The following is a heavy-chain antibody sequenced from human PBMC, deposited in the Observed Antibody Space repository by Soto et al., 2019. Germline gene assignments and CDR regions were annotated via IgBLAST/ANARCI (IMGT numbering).Heavy chain of an antibody. D-gene: IGHD3-22*01. CDR3: ARQIYDSDTGPNFQYYFDS. CDR1: GYSFTSYW. J-gene: IGHJ4*02. V-gene: IGHV5-51*01. CDR2: IYPGDSDT. Sequence: GESLKRSCKGSGYSFTSYWIGWARQMPGKGLEWMGIIYPGDSDTRYSPSFQGQVTISADKSISTAYLQWSSLRASDTAMYYCARQIYDSDTGPNFQYYFDSWGQGTPVTVSS.